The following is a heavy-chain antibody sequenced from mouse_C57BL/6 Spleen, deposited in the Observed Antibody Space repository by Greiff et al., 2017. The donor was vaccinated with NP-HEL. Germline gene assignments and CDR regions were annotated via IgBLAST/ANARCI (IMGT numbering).Heavy chain of an antibody. CDR3: ARNWDVRGYYAMDY. CDR1: GYTFTSYW. CDR2: IHPNSGST. Sequence: QVQLQQPGAELVKPGASVKLSCKASGYTFTSYWMHWVKQRPGQGLEWIGMIHPNSGSTNYNEKFKSKATLTVDKSSSTAYMQLSSLTSEDSAVYYCARNWDVRGYYAMDYWGQGTSVTVSS. V-gene: IGHV1-64*01. D-gene: IGHD4-1*01. J-gene: IGHJ4*01.